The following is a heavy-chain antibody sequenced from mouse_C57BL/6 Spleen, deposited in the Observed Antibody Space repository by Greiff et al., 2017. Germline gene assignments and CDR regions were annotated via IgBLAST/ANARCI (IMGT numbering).Heavy chain of an antibody. CDR3: ARNWDEYYFDY. Sequence: QVKLQQSGAELVQPGASVKISCKASGYAFSSYWMNWVKQRPGKGLEWIGQIYPGDGDTNYNGKFKGKATLTADKSSSTAYMQLSSLTSEDAAVYFCARNWDEYYFDYWGQGTTLTVSS. J-gene: IGHJ2*01. CDR1: GYAFSSYW. CDR2: IYPGDGDT. V-gene: IGHV1-80*01. D-gene: IGHD4-1*01.